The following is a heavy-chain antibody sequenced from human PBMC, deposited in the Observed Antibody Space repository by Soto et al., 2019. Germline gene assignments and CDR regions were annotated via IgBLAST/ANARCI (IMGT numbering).Heavy chain of an antibody. CDR3: ARGGYSRSWYNWFDP. D-gene: IGHD6-13*01. J-gene: IGHJ5*02. V-gene: IGHV3-23*01. CDR2: SSGSGGST. CDR1: GFTFSSYA. Sequence: EVQLLESGGGLVQPGGSLRLSCAASGFTFSSYAMSWVRQAPGKGLEWVSASSGSGGSTDYADSVKGRFTISSDNSKNTLYLQMNSLRAEDTAVYYCARGGYSRSWYNWFDPWGQGTLVTVSS.